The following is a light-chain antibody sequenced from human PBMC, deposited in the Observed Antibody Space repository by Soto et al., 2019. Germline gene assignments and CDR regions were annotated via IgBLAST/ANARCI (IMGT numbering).Light chain of an antibody. CDR3: HQYYSYPFT. J-gene: IGKJ3*01. CDR2: AAS. V-gene: IGKV1-8*01. CDR1: QGISSY. Sequence: AIRMTQSPSSFSASTGDRVTITCRASQGISSYLAWYQQKPGKAPKLLIYAASTLQSGVPSRFSGSVSGPDFTLTVSCLHSEDFATYYCHQYYSYPFTFGPGIKVDIK.